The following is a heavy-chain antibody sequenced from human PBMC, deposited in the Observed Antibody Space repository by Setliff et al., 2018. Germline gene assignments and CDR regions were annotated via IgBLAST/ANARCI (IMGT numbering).Heavy chain of an antibody. CDR3: MSTPSGTYSTYYYYYNMDV. V-gene: IGHV5-51*01. J-gene: IGHJ6*03. Sequence: GESLKISCKVSGNGFTDLWIAWVRQTPGKGLEWMGIIHPADYDTRYRPSLQGQVTFSADRSISTAHLQWSSLKASDTALYYCMSTPSGTYSTYYYYYNMDVWGKGTQVTVSS. CDR2: IHPADYDT. CDR1: GNGFTDLW. D-gene: IGHD3-10*01.